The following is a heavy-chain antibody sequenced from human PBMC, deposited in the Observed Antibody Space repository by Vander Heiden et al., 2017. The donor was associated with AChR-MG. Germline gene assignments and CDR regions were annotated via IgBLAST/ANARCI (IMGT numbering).Heavy chain of an antibody. CDR3: ARAVPVVTASPYFDY. CDR1: GFTFSGYV. J-gene: IGHJ4*02. CDR2: ISYDGSNK. D-gene: IGHD2-21*02. V-gene: IGHV3-30-3*01. Sequence: QVQLVESGGGVVQPGRPLRLSCAAPGFTFSGYVMHWVRQAPGKGLEWVAVISYDGSNKYYADSVKGRFTISRDNSKNTLYLQMNSLRAEDTAVYYCARAVPVVTASPYFDYWGQGTLVTVSS.